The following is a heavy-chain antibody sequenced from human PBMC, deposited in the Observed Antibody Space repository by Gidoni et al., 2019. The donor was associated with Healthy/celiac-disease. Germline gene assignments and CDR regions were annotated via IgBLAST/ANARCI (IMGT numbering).Heavy chain of an antibody. CDR3: ARVPTYQQLAAYYFDY. CDR2: ISSSSSYI. J-gene: IGHJ4*02. Sequence: EVQLVASGGGLVKPGGSLRLSCAASGFTFSSYSMNWVRKGPGKGLEWVSSISSSSSYIYYADSVKGRFTISRDNAKNSLYLQMNSLRAEDTAVYYCARVPTYQQLAAYYFDYWGQGTLVTVSS. CDR1: GFTFSSYS. V-gene: IGHV3-21*01. D-gene: IGHD6-13*01.